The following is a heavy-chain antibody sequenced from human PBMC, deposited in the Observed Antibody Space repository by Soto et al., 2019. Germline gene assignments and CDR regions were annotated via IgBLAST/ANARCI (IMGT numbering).Heavy chain of an antibody. V-gene: IGHV3-33*01. CDR2: IWYDGSNK. J-gene: IGHJ4*02. CDR3: ARDQRDYYDSSVPDY. Sequence: QVQLVESGGGVVQPGRSLRLSCAASGFTFSSYGMHWVRQAPGKGLEWVAVIWYDGSNKYYADSVKGRFTISRDNSKNTLYLQMNSLRAEDTAVYYCARDQRDYYDSSVPDYWGQGTLVTVSS. D-gene: IGHD3-22*01. CDR1: GFTFSSYG.